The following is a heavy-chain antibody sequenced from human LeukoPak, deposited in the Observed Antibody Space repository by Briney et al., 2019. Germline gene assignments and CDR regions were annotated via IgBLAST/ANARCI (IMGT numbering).Heavy chain of an antibody. V-gene: IGHV1-18*01. Sequence: ASVKVSCKASGYTSTSYGISWVRQAPGQGLEWMGWISAYNGNTYYAQKLQGRVTMTTDTSTSTAYMELRSLRSDDTAVYYCARGEMRYCTGGSCYDYWGQGTLVSVSS. CDR3: ARGEMRYCTGGSCYDY. D-gene: IGHD2-15*01. J-gene: IGHJ4*02. CDR1: GYTSTSYG. CDR2: ISAYNGNT.